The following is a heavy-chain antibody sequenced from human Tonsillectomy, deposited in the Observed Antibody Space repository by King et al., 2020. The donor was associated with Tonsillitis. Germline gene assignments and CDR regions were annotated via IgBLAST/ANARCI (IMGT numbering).Heavy chain of an antibody. CDR2: ISVSGDST. D-gene: IGHD4-23*01. Sequence: VQLVESGGGLVQPGGSLRLSCAASGFTFSSFAMNWVRQAPGKGPEWVSAISVSGDSTYYAGSVNGRFIISRVNSKKTLYLQMNTLRAEDTAVYYCAKDRRTREATVGSRDAFDLWGLGTLVTVSS. CDR1: GFTFSSFA. CDR3: AKDRRTREATVGSRDAFDL. V-gene: IGHV3-23*04. J-gene: IGHJ3*01.